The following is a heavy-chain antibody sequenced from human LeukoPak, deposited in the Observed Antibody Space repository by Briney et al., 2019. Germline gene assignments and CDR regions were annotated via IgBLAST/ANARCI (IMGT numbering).Heavy chain of an antibody. D-gene: IGHD6-13*01. J-gene: IGHJ4*02. V-gene: IGHV3-23*01. CDR1: GFRFSSYG. CDR2: ISGSYGST. CDR3: AKGSSSSWDHFDY. Sequence: GGSLRLSCASSGFRFSSYGLSWVRQAPGKGLEWVSSISGSYGSTYCADSVRGRFTVSRDNSKNTLYLQMNSLRAEDTAVYYCAKGSSSSWDHFDYWGQGTRVTVSS.